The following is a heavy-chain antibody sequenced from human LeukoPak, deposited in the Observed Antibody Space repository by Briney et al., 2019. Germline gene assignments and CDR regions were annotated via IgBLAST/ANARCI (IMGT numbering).Heavy chain of an antibody. CDR1: GGSISSSGYY. CDR2: IYYSGST. Sequence: SETLSLTCTVSGGSISSSGYYWGWIRQPPGKGLEWIASIYYSGSTYYNPSLKSRVTISVDTFKNQLSLKLSSLTAADTAVYYCARHEYSGSYYGLSWFDPWGQGTLVTVSS. V-gene: IGHV4-39*01. D-gene: IGHD1-26*01. CDR3: ARHEYSGSYYGLSWFDP. J-gene: IGHJ5*02.